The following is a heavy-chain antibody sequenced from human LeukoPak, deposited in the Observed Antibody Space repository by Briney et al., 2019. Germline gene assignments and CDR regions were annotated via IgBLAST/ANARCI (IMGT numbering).Heavy chain of an antibody. V-gene: IGHV3-7*01. J-gene: IGHJ4*02. CDR1: GFTFSSYA. Sequence: GGSLRLSCAASGFTFSSYAMGWVRQAPGKGLEWVANIKQDGSETYYVDSVKGRFTISRDNAKNSLYLQMNSLRAEDTAVYYCASRSSVPSTGPGWGQGTLVAVSS. D-gene: IGHD2-2*01. CDR3: ASRSSVPSTGPG. CDR2: IKQDGSET.